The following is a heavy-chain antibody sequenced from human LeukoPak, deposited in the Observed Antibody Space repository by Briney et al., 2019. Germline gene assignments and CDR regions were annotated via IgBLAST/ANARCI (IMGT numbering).Heavy chain of an antibody. V-gene: IGHV3-30*04. J-gene: IGHJ4*02. D-gene: IGHD5-18*01. CDR3: ARDGYSYALDY. Sequence: PGRSLRLSCAASGFTFSSYAMHTVRQAPGNGLKWGAVISYDGSNKYYADSVKGRFTISRDNSKNTLYLQMNSLRAEDTAVYYCARDGYSYALDYWGQGTLVTVSS. CDR1: GFTFSSYA. CDR2: ISYDGSNK.